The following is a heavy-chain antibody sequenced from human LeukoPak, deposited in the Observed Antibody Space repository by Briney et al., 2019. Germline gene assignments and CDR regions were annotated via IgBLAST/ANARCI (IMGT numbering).Heavy chain of an antibody. CDR1: RFTFSTYW. V-gene: IGHV3-7*01. J-gene: IGHJ4*02. D-gene: IGHD2-21*02. CDR2: INQDGSKK. Sequence: GGSLRLSCVASRFTFSTYWMSWVRQAPGKGLEWVANINQDGSKKRYADSMKGRFTISRDNAKESLFLQLSSLRAEDTAVYYCAKWGPYCVGDYCPALDSWGPGTLVTVSS. CDR3: AKWGPYCVGDYCPALDS.